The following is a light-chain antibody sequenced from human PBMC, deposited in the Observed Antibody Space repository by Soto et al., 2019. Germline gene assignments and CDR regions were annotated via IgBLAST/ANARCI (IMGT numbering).Light chain of an antibody. CDR3: QQYDDLPIT. Sequence: DIQMTQSPSSLSVSVGDRVTITCQASHDITNYLNWYQQKPGKAPKLLIYDVSKLESGVPSRFSGSGSGTDFTFTISSLQAEHIATYFCQQYDDLPITFGQGTRLEIK. J-gene: IGKJ5*01. CDR2: DVS. CDR1: HDITNY. V-gene: IGKV1-33*01.